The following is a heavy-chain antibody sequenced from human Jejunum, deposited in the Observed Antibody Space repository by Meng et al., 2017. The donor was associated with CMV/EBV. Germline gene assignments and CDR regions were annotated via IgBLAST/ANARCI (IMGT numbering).Heavy chain of an antibody. D-gene: IGHD3-9*01. CDR2: IKSQFDGETT. CDR3: TTDLDDTGYSFSFDY. V-gene: IGHV3-15*01. Sequence: FNIAWMSWVRQAPGKGLEWVGRIKSQFDGETTDYAAPVKGRFTISRDDSKNTLYLQMNSLKTEDTAVYYCTTDLDDTGYSFSFDYWGQGTLVTVSS. CDR1: FNIAW. J-gene: IGHJ4*02.